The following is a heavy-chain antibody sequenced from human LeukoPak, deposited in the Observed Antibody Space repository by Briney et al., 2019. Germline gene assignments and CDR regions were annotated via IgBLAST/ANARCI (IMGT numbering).Heavy chain of an antibody. CDR2: IKQDGSEK. D-gene: IGHD1-26*01. CDR3: ARDPSGSYYYYYYGMDV. V-gene: IGHV3-7*01. Sequence: PGGSLRLSCAASGFTFSSYWMSWVRQAPGKGLEWVANIKQDGSEKYYVDSVKGRFTISRDNAKNSLYLQMNSLRAEDTAVYYCARDPSGSYYYYYYGMDVWGQGTTVTVSS. J-gene: IGHJ6*02. CDR1: GFTFSSYW.